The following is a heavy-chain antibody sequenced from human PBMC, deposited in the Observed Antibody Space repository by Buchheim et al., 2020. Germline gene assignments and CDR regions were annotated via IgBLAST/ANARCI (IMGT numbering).Heavy chain of an antibody. CDR3: ARRRDGYNRVGRPGYFDY. CDR2: IYYSGST. D-gene: IGHD5-24*01. Sequence: QVQLQESGPGLVKPSETLSLTCTVSGGSISSSSYYWGWIRQPPGKGLEWIGTIYYSGSTYYNPSLKSRVTISVDTSKNQFSLKLSSVTAADTAVYYCARRRDGYNRVGRPGYFDYWGQGTL. V-gene: IGHV4-39*01. CDR1: GGSISSSSYY. J-gene: IGHJ4*02.